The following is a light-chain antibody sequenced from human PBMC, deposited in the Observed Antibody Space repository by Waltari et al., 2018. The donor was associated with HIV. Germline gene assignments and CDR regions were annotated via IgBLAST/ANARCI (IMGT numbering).Light chain of an antibody. CDR3: QAWDSSTVV. J-gene: IGLJ2*01. CDR1: QLGDKY. V-gene: IGLV3-1*01. CDR2: QDS. Sequence: SYELTPPPSVSVSPGQTASITCSGAQLGDKYACWYQQKPGQSPVVVIYQDSKRPSGIPERFSGSNSGNTATLTISGTQAMDEADYYCQAWDSSTVVFGGGTKLTVL.